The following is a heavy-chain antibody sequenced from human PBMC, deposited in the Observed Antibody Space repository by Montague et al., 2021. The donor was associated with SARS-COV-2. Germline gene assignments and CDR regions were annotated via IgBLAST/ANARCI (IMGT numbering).Heavy chain of an antibody. CDR2: ISSDGSNK. CDR3: ARAAQKQYVLLRFEELLHDAFDI. D-gene: IGHD3-10*01. V-gene: IGHV3-30-3*01. CDR1: GFTFSSYA. J-gene: IGHJ3*02. Sequence: SLRLSCAASGFTFSSYAMHWVRQAPGKGLEWVAVISSDGSNKCYADSVKGRFTISRDNSKNTLYLQMNSLRAEDTAVYYCARAAQKQYVLLRFEELLHDAFDIWGQGTMVTVSS.